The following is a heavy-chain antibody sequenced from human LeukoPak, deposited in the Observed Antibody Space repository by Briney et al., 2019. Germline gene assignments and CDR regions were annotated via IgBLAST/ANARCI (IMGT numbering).Heavy chain of an antibody. CDR1: GFTFSSYA. CDR3: AKVDEASSGYQVSAFDI. CDR2: ISGSGGST. J-gene: IGHJ3*02. V-gene: IGHV3-23*01. D-gene: IGHD3-22*01. Sequence: GGSLRLSCAASGFTFSSYAMSWVRQAPGKGLEWVSAISGSGGSTYYADSVKGRFTISRDNSKNTLYLQMNSLRAEDTAVYYCAKVDEASSGYQVSAFDIWGQGTMVTVSS.